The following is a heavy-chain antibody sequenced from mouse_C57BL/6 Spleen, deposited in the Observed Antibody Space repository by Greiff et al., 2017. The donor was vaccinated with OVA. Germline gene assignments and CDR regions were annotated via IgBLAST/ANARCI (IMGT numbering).Heavy chain of an antibody. Sequence: EVMLVESGEGLVKPGGSLKLSCAASGFTFSSYAMSWVRQTPEKRLEWVAYISSGGDYIYYADTVKGRFTISRDNARNTLYLQMSSLKSEDTAMYYCTREGAYYSRYFDVWGTGTTVTVSS. CDR1: GFTFSSYA. CDR3: TREGAYYSRYFDV. J-gene: IGHJ1*03. CDR2: ISSGGDYI. D-gene: IGHD2-12*01. V-gene: IGHV5-9-1*02.